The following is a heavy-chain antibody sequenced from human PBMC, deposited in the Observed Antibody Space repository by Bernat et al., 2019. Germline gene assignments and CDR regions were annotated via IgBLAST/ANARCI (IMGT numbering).Heavy chain of an antibody. Sequence: VQLVESGGGLVQPGGSLRLSCAASGFTVSSNYMSWVRQAPGKGLEWIGSIYHSGSTYYNPSLKSRVTISVDTSKNQFSLKLSSVTAADTAVYYCARDSLVWGWFDPWGQGTLVTVSS. CDR1: GFTVSSNY. D-gene: IGHD3-16*01. CDR2: IYHSGST. CDR3: ARDSLVWGWFDP. J-gene: IGHJ5*02. V-gene: IGHV4-38-2*02.